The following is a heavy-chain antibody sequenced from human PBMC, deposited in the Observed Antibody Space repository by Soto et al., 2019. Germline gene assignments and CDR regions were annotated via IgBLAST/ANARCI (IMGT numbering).Heavy chain of an antibody. Sequence: SETLSLTCTVSGGSVSSGSYYWSWIRQPPGKGLEWIGYIYYSGSTNYNPSLKSRVTISVDTSKNQFSLELSSVTAADTAVYYCARGIYYYDSSGYMSWFDPWGQGTLVTVSS. CDR1: GGSVSSGSYY. V-gene: IGHV4-61*01. D-gene: IGHD3-22*01. CDR3: ARGIYYYDSSGYMSWFDP. CDR2: IYYSGST. J-gene: IGHJ5*02.